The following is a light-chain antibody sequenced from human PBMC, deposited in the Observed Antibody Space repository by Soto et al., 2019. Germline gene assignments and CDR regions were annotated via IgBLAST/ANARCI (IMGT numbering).Light chain of an antibody. J-gene: IGLJ7*01. Sequence: QSVLTQPPSASGTPGQRITISCSGSSSNIGSNPVNWYQQFPGMAPKLVIYASNQRPSGVPDRCSASKSGASASLAIIGLQSDDEADYFCAVWYDSLDGAVFGGGTQLTVL. V-gene: IGLV1-44*01. CDR3: AVWYDSLDGAV. CDR2: ASN. CDR1: SSNIGSNP.